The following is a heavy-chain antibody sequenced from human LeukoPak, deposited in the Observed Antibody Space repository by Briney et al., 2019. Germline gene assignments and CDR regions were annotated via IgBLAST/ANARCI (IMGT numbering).Heavy chain of an antibody. J-gene: IGHJ4*02. CDR1: GFSVSSNY. Sequence: GGSLRPSCAASGFSVSSNYISWVRQAPGKGLEWVSVIYRGGSTYYADSVKGRFTISRDNSKNTLYLQMNSLRAEDTAVYYCAKVDGYDFFFDYWGQGTLVTVSS. CDR3: AKVDGYDFFFDY. D-gene: IGHD3-3*01. V-gene: IGHV3-66*01. CDR2: IYRGGST.